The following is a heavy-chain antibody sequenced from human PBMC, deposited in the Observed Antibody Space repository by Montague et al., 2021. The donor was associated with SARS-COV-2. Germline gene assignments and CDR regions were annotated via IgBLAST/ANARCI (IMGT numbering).Heavy chain of an antibody. J-gene: IGHJ4*02. CDR2: IYSGGSST. CDR1: GFTFSSYA. V-gene: IGHV3-23*03. Sequence: SLRLSCAASGFTFSSYAMSWVPQAPGKGLEWVSVIYSGGSSTYYADSVKGRFTISRDHSKNTLYLQMNSLRAEDTAVYYCAKVSYFGSGTYYFDYWGQGTLVTVSS. CDR3: AKVSYFGSGTYYFDY. D-gene: IGHD3-10*01.